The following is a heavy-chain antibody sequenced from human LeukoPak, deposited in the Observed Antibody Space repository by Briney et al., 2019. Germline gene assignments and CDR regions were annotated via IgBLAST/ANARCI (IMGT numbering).Heavy chain of an antibody. CDR3: AKYPISPDNWFDP. V-gene: IGHV3-23*01. CDR2: ISGSGGST. Sequence: PGGSLRLSCAASGFTFSSYAMTWVRQAPGKGLEWVSSISGSGGSTYYADSVKGRFTISRDNSKNTLYLQMNSLRAEDTAVYYCAKYPISPDNWFDPWGQGTLVTVSS. CDR1: GFTFSSYA. D-gene: IGHD2/OR15-2a*01. J-gene: IGHJ5*02.